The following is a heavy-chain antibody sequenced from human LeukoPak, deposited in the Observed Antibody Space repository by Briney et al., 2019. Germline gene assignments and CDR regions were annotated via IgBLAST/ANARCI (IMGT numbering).Heavy chain of an antibody. D-gene: IGHD3-10*01. CDR1: GFTFSSYE. J-gene: IGHJ4*02. Sequence: GGSLRLSCGASGFTFSSYEMNWVRQAPGKGLEWVSYISSSGSTIYYADSVKGRFTISRDNAKKSLYLQMNSLRAEDTAVYYCARCQRSGLERGVAFDYWGQGGLVTVAS. CDR3: ARCQRSGLERGVAFDY. V-gene: IGHV3-48*03. CDR2: ISSSGSTI.